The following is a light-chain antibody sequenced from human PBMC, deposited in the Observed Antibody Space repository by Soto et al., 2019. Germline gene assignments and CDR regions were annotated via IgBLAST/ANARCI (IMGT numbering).Light chain of an antibody. CDR3: QQYGSSSWT. J-gene: IGKJ1*01. Sequence: EIVLTQSPGTLSLSPGERATLSCRASQSVSSSYLAWNRQKFGQAPRLLIYGASSRATGIPDRFSGSGSGTVFTLTIIRLEPEDFAVYYCQQYGSSSWTFGQGTKVDIK. CDR2: GAS. V-gene: IGKV3-20*01. CDR1: QSVSSSY.